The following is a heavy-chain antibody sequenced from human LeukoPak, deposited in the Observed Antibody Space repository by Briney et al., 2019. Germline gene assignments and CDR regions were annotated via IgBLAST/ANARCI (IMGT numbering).Heavy chain of an antibody. V-gene: IGHV3-23*01. J-gene: IGHJ4*02. CDR1: GFTFSTYA. Sequence: GGSLRLSCAASGFTFSTYAMSWVRQAPWQALDPGSEISESGGSTYYADSVKGRFTISRDNSKNTLYLQMSSLRAEDTAIYYCAKDYSSGTYFDSWGQGTLVTVSS. CDR3: AKDYSSGTYFDS. D-gene: IGHD3-22*01. CDR2: ISESGGST.